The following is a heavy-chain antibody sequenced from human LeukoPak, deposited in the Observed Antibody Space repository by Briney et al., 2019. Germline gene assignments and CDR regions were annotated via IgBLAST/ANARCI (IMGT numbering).Heavy chain of an antibody. V-gene: IGHV1-2*02. D-gene: IGHD2-2*01. CDR2: INPNSGGT. J-gene: IGHJ4*02. Sequence: ASVKVSCKASGYTFTGYYMHWVRQAPGQGLEWMGWINPNSGGTNYAQKFQGRVTVTRDMSISTAYMELSRLRSDDTAVYYCARANTISTTSRGVIDYWGQGTLVTVSS. CDR3: ARANTISTTSRGVIDY. CDR1: GYTFTGYY.